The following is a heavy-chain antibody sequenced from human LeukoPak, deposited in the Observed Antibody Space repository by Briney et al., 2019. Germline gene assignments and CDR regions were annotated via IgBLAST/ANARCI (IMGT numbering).Heavy chain of an antibody. D-gene: IGHD6-19*01. CDR3: ASGVAGADYFDY. Sequence: SETLSLTCTVSGGSISSYYWSWIRQPPGKGLEWIGYIYYSGSTNYNPSLKSRVTISVDTSKNQFSLKLSSVTAADTAVYYCASGVAGADYFDYWGQGTLVTVSS. CDR1: GGSISSYY. J-gene: IGHJ4*02. CDR2: IYYSGST. V-gene: IGHV4-59*01.